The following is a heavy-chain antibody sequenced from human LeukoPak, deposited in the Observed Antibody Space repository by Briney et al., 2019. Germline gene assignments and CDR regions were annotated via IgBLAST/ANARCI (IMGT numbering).Heavy chain of an antibody. CDR1: GGSISSGGYY. D-gene: IGHD6-19*01. V-gene: IGHV4-31*03. CDR3: AREDSSGWYGGHFDY. J-gene: IGHJ4*02. Sequence: PSQTLSLTCTVSGGSISSGGYYWSWMRQHPGKGLEWIGYIYYSGSTYYNPSLKSRVTISVDTSKNQFSLKLSSVTAADTAVYYCAREDSSGWYGGHFDYWGQGTLVTVSS. CDR2: IYYSGST.